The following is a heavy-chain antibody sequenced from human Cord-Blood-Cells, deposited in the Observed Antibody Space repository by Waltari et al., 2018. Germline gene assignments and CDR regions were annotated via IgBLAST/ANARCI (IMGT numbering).Heavy chain of an antibody. V-gene: IGHV4-39*07. D-gene: IGHD3-22*01. Sequence: QLQLQESGPGLVKPSETLSLTSPATGGSIRSITSYRGGPRQPPGKGLEWIGRIYFGGSTYYNPSLKSRVTISVDTSKNQFSLKLSSVTAADTAVYYCARPRYYDSSGYYYWGQGTLVTVSS. CDR3: ARPRYYDSSGYYY. J-gene: IGHJ4*02. CDR1: GGSIRSITSY. CDR2: IYFGGST.